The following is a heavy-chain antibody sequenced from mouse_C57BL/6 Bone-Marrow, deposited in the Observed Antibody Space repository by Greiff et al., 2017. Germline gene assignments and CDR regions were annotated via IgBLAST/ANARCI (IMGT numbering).Heavy chain of an antibody. CDR1: GYTFTSYW. J-gene: IGHJ2*01. Sequence: QVHVKQPGAELVRPGSSVKLSCKASGYTFTSYWMDWVKQRPGQGLEWIGNIYPSDSETHYNQKFKDKATLTVDKSSSTAYMQLSSLTSEDSAVYYCARRGLDDGGQGTTLTVAS. CDR2: IYPSDSET. CDR3: ARRGLDD. V-gene: IGHV1-61*01.